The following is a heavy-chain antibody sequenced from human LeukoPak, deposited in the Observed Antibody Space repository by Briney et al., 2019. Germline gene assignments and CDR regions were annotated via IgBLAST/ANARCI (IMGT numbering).Heavy chain of an antibody. Sequence: SETLSLTCTVSGGSISSYYWNWIRQPPGKGLEWIGYIYYSGSTNYNPSLKSRVTTSVDTSKNQFSLKLSSVTAADTAEYYCARGGGYYAPGYLQHWGQGTLVTVSS. J-gene: IGHJ1*01. V-gene: IGHV4-59*08. D-gene: IGHD3-10*01. CDR2: IYYSGST. CDR3: ARGGGYYAPGYLQH. CDR1: GGSISSYY.